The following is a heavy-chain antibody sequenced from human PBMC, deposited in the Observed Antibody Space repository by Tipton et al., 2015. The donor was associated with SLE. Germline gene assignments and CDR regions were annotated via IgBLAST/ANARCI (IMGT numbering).Heavy chain of an antibody. CDR3: ARESSWDPLFDY. CDR1: GGSISSYY. J-gene: IGHJ4*02. CDR2: IYYSGST. V-gene: IGHV4-59*01. Sequence: TLSLTCTVSGGSISSYYWSWIRQPPGKGLEWIGYIYYSGSTNYNPSLKSRVTISVDTSKNQFSLKLSSVTAADTAVYYYARESSWDPLFDYWGQGTLVTVSS. D-gene: IGHD6-13*01.